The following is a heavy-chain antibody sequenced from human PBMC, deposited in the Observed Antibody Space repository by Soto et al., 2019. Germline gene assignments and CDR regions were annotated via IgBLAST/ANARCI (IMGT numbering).Heavy chain of an antibody. Sequence: PGGSLRLSCEASGFTLSSYWMSWIRQAPGRGLEWVSYISSRSSTIYHADSVKGRFTISRDNAKNSLYLQMDSLRDEDTAVYFCARAIAVGSTSLDYWGLGTRVTVSS. V-gene: IGHV3-48*02. CDR3: ARAIAVGSTSLDY. CDR1: GFTLSSYW. J-gene: IGHJ4*02. D-gene: IGHD6-19*01. CDR2: ISSRSSTI.